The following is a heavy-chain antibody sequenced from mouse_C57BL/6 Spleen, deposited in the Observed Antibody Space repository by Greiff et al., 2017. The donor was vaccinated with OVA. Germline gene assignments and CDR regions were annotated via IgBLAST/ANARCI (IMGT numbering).Heavy chain of an antibody. CDR2: IDPETGGT. J-gene: IGHJ4*01. D-gene: IGHD4-1*01. CDR3: TRKGGTGTGAMDY. Sequence: QVQLQQSGAELVRPGASVTLSCKASGYTFTDYEMHWVKQTPVHGLEWIGAIDPETGGTAYNQKFKGKAILTADKSSSTAYMELRSLTSEDSAVYYCTRKGGTGTGAMDYWGQGTSVTVSS. V-gene: IGHV1-15*01. CDR1: GYTFTDYE.